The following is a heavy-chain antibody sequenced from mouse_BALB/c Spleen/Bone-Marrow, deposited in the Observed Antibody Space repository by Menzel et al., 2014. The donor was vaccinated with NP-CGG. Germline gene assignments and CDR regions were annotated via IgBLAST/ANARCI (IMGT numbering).Heavy chain of an antibody. Sequence: QVQLQQSGPELVKPGASVKISCKASGYAFSSSWMNWVKQRPGQGLEWIGRIYPGDGDTKYNGKFKGKATLTADKSSSTAYMQLSSLTSVDSAVYFCARPLNWGPYAMDYWGQGTSVTVSS. D-gene: IGHD4-1*02. J-gene: IGHJ4*01. V-gene: IGHV1-82*01. CDR3: ARPLNWGPYAMDY. CDR1: GYAFSSSW. CDR2: IYPGDGDT.